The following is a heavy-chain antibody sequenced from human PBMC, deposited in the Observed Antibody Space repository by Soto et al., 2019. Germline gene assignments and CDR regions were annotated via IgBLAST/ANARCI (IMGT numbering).Heavy chain of an antibody. CDR2: IIPIFGTA. J-gene: IGHJ6*02. Sequence: GASVKVSCKASGGTFSSYAISWVRQAPGQGLEWMGGIIPIFGTANYAQKFRGRVTITADKSTSTAYMELSSLRSEDTAVYYCTAYCGGDCYPYYGMDVWGQGTTVTVSS. V-gene: IGHV1-69*06. CDR1: GGTFSSYA. D-gene: IGHD2-21*02. CDR3: TAYCGGDCYPYYGMDV.